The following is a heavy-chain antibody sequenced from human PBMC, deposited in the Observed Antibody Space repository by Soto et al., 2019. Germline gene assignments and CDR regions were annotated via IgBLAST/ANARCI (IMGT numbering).Heavy chain of an antibody. CDR2: INPSGGST. D-gene: IGHD6-6*01. J-gene: IGHJ6*02. V-gene: IGHV1-46*01. Sequence: ASVKVSCKASGYTFTSYYMHWVRQAPGQGLEWMGIINPSGGSTSYAQKFQGRVTMTRDTSTSTVYMELSSLRSEDTAVYYCARPLAPRPPYYYGMDVWGQGTTVTVSS. CDR3: ARPLAPRPPYYYGMDV. CDR1: GYTFTSYY.